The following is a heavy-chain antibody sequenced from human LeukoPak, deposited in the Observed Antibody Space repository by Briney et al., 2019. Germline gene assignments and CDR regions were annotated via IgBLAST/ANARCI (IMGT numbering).Heavy chain of an antibody. D-gene: IGHD2-2*01. V-gene: IGHV4-39*01. J-gene: IGHJ6*02. CDR2: IYSSVST. CDR3: ARVRKAVSCSSTSCQKPYYYYYYGMDV. Sequence: SETLSLTCTVSGGSISSNAYYWAWIRQPPGKGLEWIGSIYSSVSTYYNPSLKSRVTISVDTSKNQFSLKLSSATAADTAVYYCARVRKAVSCSSTSCQKPYYYYYYGMDVWGQGTTVTVSS. CDR1: GGSISSNAYY.